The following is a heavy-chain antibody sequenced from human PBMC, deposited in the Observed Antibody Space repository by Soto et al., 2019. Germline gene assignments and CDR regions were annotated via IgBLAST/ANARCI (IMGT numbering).Heavy chain of an antibody. D-gene: IGHD4-17*01. CDR1: GYSVARGSY. Sequence: PETLSLTCPVSGYSVARGSYWGCSRQPPGKGLEWLGSICHSGSPYDNPSLKSRDTVSVDTSKNQCSLKLSSVTAADTSVYYCATGGSYGDFFDYLCQ. CDR2: ICHSGSP. J-gene: IGHJ4*02. V-gene: IGHV4-38-2*02. CDR3: ATGGSYGDFFDY.